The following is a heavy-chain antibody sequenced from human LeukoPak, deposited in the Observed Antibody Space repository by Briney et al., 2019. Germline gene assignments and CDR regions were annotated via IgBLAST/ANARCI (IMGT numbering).Heavy chain of an antibody. D-gene: IGHD5-24*01. CDR2: INPNSGGT. V-gene: IGHV1-2*02. CDR3: ARIRDGYNDAYDI. Sequence: GASVKVSCKASGYTFTGYYMHWVRQAPGQGLEWMGWINPNSGGTNYAQKFQGRVTMTRDTSISKAYMELSSLRSEDTAIYYCARIRDGYNDAYDIWGQGTVVTVPS. J-gene: IGHJ3*02. CDR1: GYTFTGYY.